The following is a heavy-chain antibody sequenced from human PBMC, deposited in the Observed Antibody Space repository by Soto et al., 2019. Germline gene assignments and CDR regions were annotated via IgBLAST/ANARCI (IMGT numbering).Heavy chain of an antibody. CDR2: ISYDGSNK. CDR1: GFTFSSYG. D-gene: IGHD3-10*01. CDR3: AKERPGLNYYGSGSRYFDY. J-gene: IGHJ4*02. Sequence: SLRLSCAASGFTFSSYGRHWVRQAPGKGLEWVAVISYDGSNKYYADSVKGRFTISRDNSKNTLYLQMNSLRAEDTAVYYCAKERPGLNYYGSGSRYFDYWGQGTLVTVSS. V-gene: IGHV3-30*18.